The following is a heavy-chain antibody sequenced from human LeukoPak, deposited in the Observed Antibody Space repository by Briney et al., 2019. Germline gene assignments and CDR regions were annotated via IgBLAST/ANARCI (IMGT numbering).Heavy chain of an antibody. Sequence: GGSLRLSCAAPGFTFSSYWMSWVRQAPGKGLEWVANVKQDGSEKYYVDSVKGRFTISRDNAKNSLYLQMNSLRAEDTAVYYCARLESQVFDYWGQGTLVTVSS. CDR1: GFTFSSYW. V-gene: IGHV3-7*01. CDR2: VKQDGSEK. D-gene: IGHD1-1*01. CDR3: ARLESQVFDY. J-gene: IGHJ4*02.